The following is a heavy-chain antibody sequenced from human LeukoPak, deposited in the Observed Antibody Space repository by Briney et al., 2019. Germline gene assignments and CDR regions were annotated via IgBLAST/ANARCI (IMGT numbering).Heavy chain of an antibody. J-gene: IGHJ4*02. CDR2: ISGSGGST. V-gene: IGHV3-23*01. CDR1: GFTFSSYA. CDR3: AATGDVVVPFDY. D-gene: IGHD2-21*01. Sequence: GGSLRLSCAASGFTFSSYAMSWVRQAPGKGLEWVSAISGSGGSTYYADSVKGRFTISRDNSKNTLYLQMNSLRAEGTAVYYCAATGDVVVPFDYWGQGTLVTVSS.